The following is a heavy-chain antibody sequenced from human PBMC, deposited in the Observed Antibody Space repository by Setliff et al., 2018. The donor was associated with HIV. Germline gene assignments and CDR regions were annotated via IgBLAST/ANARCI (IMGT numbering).Heavy chain of an antibody. D-gene: IGHD3-3*01. CDR3: ARDQGFWSGFTYNYYMDV. V-gene: IGHV1-18*01. Sequence: ASVKVSCKASGYTFTSYGISWVRQAPRQGLEWVGWISTYNGNTNYAQKLQGRVTMTTDTSTNTAYMELRSLRSDDTAVYYCARDQGFWSGFTYNYYMDVWGKGTTVTVSS. J-gene: IGHJ6*03. CDR2: ISTYNGNT. CDR1: GYTFTSYG.